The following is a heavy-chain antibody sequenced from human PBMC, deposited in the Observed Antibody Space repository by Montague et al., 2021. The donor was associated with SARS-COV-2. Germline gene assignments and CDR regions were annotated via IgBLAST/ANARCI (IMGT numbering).Heavy chain of an antibody. CDR1: SGSISSYY. D-gene: IGHD4-17*01. V-gene: IGHV4-59*01. CDR3: ARAVTTGIDWFDP. J-gene: IGHJ5*02. CDR2: IYYSGST. Sequence: SETLSLTCTVSSGSISSYYWSWIRQPPGKGLEWIGYIYYSGSTNYNPSLKSRVTISVDTSKNQFSLKLSSVTAADTAVYYCARAVTTGIDWFDPWGQGTLVTVS.